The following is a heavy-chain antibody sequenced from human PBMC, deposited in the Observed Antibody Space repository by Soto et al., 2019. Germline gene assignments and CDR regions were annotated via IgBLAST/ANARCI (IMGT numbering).Heavy chain of an antibody. CDR1: GFAFSSYA. J-gene: IGHJ6*02. CDR3: AKGILSATIGPYAMDV. D-gene: IGHD3-16*01. Sequence: GGSLRLSCAASGFAFSSYAMHWVRQAPGKGLEWVGAISYDGNYIYYADSVKGRFTISRDNSKNTLYVQVNSLRPEDTAVYYCAKGILSATIGPYAMDVWGQGTTVTVSS. V-gene: IGHV3-30*18. CDR2: ISYDGNYI.